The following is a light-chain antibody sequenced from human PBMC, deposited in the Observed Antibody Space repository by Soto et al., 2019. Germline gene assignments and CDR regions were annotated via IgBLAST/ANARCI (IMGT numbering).Light chain of an antibody. CDR2: DNY. V-gene: IGLV1-51*01. J-gene: IGLJ2*01. Sequence: QSVLTQPPSVSAAPGQKVTISCSGSSSNIANSYVSWYQQLPGTAPKLLIYDNYKRPSGIPDRFSGSKSDTSATLGITGLQTGDEADYYCGTWDSNLDTADVVFGGGTKLTVL. CDR1: SSNIANSY. CDR3: GTWDSNLDTADVV.